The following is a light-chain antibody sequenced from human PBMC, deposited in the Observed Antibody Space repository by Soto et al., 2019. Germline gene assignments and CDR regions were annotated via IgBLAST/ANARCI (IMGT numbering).Light chain of an antibody. CDR1: VSDVGGYAS. J-gene: IGLJ1*01. CDR3: TSYTRGSTYV. Sequence: QSALTQPASVSGSPGQSITISCTGTVSDVGGYASVSWYQQHPGKAPKLMIYDVSDRPSGVSNRFSGSKSGNTASLTISGLQAEDEADYYCTSYTRGSTYVFGTGTKVTVL. CDR2: DVS. V-gene: IGLV2-14*03.